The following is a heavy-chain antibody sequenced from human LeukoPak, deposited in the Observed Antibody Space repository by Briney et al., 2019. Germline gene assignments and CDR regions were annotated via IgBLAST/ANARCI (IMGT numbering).Heavy chain of an antibody. D-gene: IGHD3-22*01. V-gene: IGHV1-69*05. Sequence: ASVKVSCKASGGTFSNYALGWVRQAPGRGLEWMGGTTPIFGSAEYAQNFQGRVTVTTDESTSTAYMEMSSLRSDDTAVYYCAGALFHYDSSGYDMGAYDIWGQGTMVTVSS. J-gene: IGHJ3*02. CDR2: TTPIFGSA. CDR1: GGTFSNYA. CDR3: AGALFHYDSSGYDMGAYDI.